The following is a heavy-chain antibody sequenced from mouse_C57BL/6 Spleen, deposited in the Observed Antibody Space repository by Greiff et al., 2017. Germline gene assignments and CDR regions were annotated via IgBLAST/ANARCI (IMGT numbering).Heavy chain of an antibody. CDR3: ARSKIYYDYDCAMDY. CDR2: IYPGDGDT. CDR1: GYAFSSSW. D-gene: IGHD2-4*01. V-gene: IGHV1-82*01. Sequence: VQLQQSGPELVKPGASVKISCKASGYAFSSSWMNWVKQRPGKGLEWIGRIYPGDGDTNYNGKFKGKATLTADKSSSTAYMQLSSLTSEDSAVYFCARSKIYYDYDCAMDYWGQGTSVTVSS. J-gene: IGHJ4*01.